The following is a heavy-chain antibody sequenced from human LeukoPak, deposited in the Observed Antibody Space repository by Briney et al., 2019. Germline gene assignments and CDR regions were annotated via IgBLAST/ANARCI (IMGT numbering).Heavy chain of an antibody. D-gene: IGHD1-26*01. CDR2: FKQDGSER. V-gene: IGHV3-7*05. Sequence: PGGSLRLSCAASKFTFTNYWMSWVRLAPGKGLEGGSKFKQDGSERYYVDSVKDRFTISRDNTENSLYLLMNSLRAEDTAVYYCARDIRLSYVGSTYFDHWGQGTLVTVSS. CDR3: ARDIRLSYVGSTYFDH. J-gene: IGHJ4*02. CDR1: KFTFTNYW.